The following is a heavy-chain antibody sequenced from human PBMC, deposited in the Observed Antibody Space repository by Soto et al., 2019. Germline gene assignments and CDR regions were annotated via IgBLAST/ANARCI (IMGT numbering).Heavy chain of an antibody. J-gene: IGHJ5*02. D-gene: IGHD3-16*02. CDR3: PTIGPS. CDR2: VKTKSEGETT. CDR1: GFTFGDAW. V-gene: IGHV3-15*07. Sequence: EVQLVESGGGWVKPGGSLTLSCVASGFTFGDAWMNWVRQAAGKGLAWVGHVKTKSEGETTDYAAPVKGRFTIWRDDSTNTLYLRRNSRKSEETGKYFCPTIGPSWGEGTQVTVSS.